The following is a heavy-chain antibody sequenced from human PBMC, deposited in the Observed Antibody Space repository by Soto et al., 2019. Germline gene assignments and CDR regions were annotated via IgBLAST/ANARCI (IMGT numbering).Heavy chain of an antibody. CDR1: GYTFTSYG. Sequence: ASVKVSCKASGYTFTSYGISWVRQAPGQGLEWTGWISAYNGNTNYAQKLQGRVTMTTDTSTSTAYMELRSLRSDDTAVYYCAREVGGSDSGNYYSYMDVWGKGTPVTVS. V-gene: IGHV1-18*01. CDR3: AREVGGSDSGNYYSYMDV. J-gene: IGHJ6*03. D-gene: IGHD5-12*01. CDR2: ISAYNGNT.